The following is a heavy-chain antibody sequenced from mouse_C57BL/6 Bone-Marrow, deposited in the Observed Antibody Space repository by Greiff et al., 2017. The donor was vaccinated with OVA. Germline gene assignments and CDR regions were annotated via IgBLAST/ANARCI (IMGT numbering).Heavy chain of an antibody. CDR1: GFTFSSYT. CDR3: ARPDIYYGSSRYWYFDV. CDR2: ISGGGGNT. Sequence: EVKLVESGGGLVKPGGSLKLSCAASGFTFSSYTMSWVRQTPEKRLEWVATISGGGGNTYYPDSVKGRFTISRDNAKNTLYLQMGSLRSEDTALYYCARPDIYYGSSRYWYFDVWGTGTTVTVSS. D-gene: IGHD1-1*01. J-gene: IGHJ1*03. V-gene: IGHV5-9*01.